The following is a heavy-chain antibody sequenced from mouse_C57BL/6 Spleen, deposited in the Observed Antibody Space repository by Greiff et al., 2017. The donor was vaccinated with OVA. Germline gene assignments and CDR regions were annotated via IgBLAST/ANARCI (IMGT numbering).Heavy chain of an antibody. J-gene: IGHJ3*01. D-gene: IGHD2-4*01. CDR1: GYTFTDYN. Sequence: EVMLVESGPELVKPGASVKMSCKASGYTFTDYNMHWVKQSHGKSLEWIGYINPTNGGTSYNQKFKGKATLTVYKSSSTAYMELRSLTSEDSAVYYCARLRGNDYDWFAYWGQGTLVTVSA. V-gene: IGHV1-22*01. CDR2: INPTNGGT. CDR3: ARLRGNDYDWFAY.